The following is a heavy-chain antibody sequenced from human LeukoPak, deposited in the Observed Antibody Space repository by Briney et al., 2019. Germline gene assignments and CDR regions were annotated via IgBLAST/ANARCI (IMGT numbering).Heavy chain of an antibody. J-gene: IGHJ5*02. V-gene: IGHV4-59*12. CDR2: IYYSGST. CDR1: GGSISSYY. D-gene: IGHD2-15*01. Sequence: KASETLSLTCTVSGGSISSYYWSWIRQPPGKGLEWIGYIYYSGSTNYNPSLKSRVTISVDTSKNQFSLKLSSVTAADTAVYYCARDRIVVVVGATLDNWFDPWGQGTLVTVSS. CDR3: ARDRIVVVVGATLDNWFDP.